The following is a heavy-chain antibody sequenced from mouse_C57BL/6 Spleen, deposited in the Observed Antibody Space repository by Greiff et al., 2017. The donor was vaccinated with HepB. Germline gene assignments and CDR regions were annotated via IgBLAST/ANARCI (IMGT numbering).Heavy chain of an antibody. V-gene: IGHV5-17*01. Sequence: EVMLVESGGGLVKPGGSLKLSCAASGFTFSDYGMHWVRQAPEKGLEWVAYISSGSSTIYYADTVKGRFTISRDNAKNTLFLQMTSLRSEDTAMYYCARKTYYYGSSLYAMDYWGQGTSVTVAS. CDR1: GFTFSDYG. CDR2: ISSGSSTI. D-gene: IGHD1-1*01. J-gene: IGHJ4*01. CDR3: ARKTYYYGSSLYAMDY.